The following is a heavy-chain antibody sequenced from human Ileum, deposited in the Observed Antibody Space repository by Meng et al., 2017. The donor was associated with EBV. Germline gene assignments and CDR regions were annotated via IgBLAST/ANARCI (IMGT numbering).Heavy chain of an antibody. J-gene: IGHJ4*02. CDR2: IYYSGST. D-gene: IGHD2-15*01. Sequence: HVHLPESDPDTCSPSETPSLPCPSSGASISSYFWRWIRQPPGKGLEWIGYIYYSGSTNYNPSLKSRVTISVDTSKNQFSLNLSSVTAADTAVYYCARGGWSLDYWGQGTLVTVSS. CDR3: ARGGWSLDY. V-gene: IGHV4-59*08. CDR1: GASISSYF.